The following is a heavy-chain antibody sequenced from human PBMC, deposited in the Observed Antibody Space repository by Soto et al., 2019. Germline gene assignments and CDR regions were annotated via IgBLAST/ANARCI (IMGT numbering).Heavy chain of an antibody. V-gene: IGHV1-69*01. CDR3: ARGGITMARGVYGPRASDI. CDR1: GGTIISDS. Sequence: SRQVSWKRAGGTIISDSISRVGQATVERLNWMGGINPIFGTANYAQKFQGRVTITADESTSTAYMELSSLRSEDTAVYYCARGGITMARGVYGPRASDIWGQGKMVNVS. CDR2: INPIFGTA. D-gene: IGHD3-10*01. J-gene: IGHJ3*02.